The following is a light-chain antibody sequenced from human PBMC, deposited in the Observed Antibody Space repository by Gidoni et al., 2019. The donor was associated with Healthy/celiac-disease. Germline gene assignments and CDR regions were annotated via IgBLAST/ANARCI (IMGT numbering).Light chain of an antibody. CDR3: QQSYSTPRT. Sequence: IQRTQSRSSLSASVGDRVTITCRASQSISSYLNWYQQKPGKAPKLLIYAASSLQSGVPSRFSGSGSGTDFTLTISSLQPEDFATYYCQQSYSTPRTFGQGTKVEIK. CDR2: AAS. CDR1: QSISSY. V-gene: IGKV1-39*01. J-gene: IGKJ1*01.